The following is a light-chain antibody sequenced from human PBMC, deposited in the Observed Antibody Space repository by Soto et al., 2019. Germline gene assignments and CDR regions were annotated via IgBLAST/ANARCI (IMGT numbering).Light chain of an antibody. CDR2: SNT. J-gene: IGLJ2*01. Sequence: LTQPPSASGTPGQTIAISCSGGSSNIGSHTVNWYQQLPGTAPRLLIYSNTQRPSGVPDRFSGSKSGTSASLAISGLQSEYEGDYYCAAWDDSLNGVVFGGGTKLTVL. CDR1: SSNIGSHT. CDR3: AAWDDSLNGVV. V-gene: IGLV1-44*01.